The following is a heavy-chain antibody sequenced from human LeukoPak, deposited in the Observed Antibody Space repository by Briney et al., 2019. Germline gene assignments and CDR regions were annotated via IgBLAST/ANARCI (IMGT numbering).Heavy chain of an antibody. Sequence: SETLSLTCTVSGGSLSSYYWSWIRQPPGKVLEWIGYIYYSGSTNYNPSLKSRVTISVDTSKNQFSLKLSSVTAADTAVYYCARELQGGALDYWGQGTLVTVSS. CDR3: ARELQGGALDY. D-gene: IGHD4/OR15-4a*01. CDR2: IYYSGST. J-gene: IGHJ4*02. V-gene: IGHV4-59*01. CDR1: GGSLSSYY.